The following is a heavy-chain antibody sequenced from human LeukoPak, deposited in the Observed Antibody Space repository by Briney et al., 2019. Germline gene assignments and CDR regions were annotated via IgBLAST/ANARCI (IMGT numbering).Heavy chain of an antibody. D-gene: IGHD2-2*03. CDR3: ARDWIGRGQTPYYFDY. V-gene: IGHV3-7*01. CDR1: GFTFSTYS. Sequence: TGGSLRVSCAASGFTFSTYSMNWVRQAPGKGLEWVANIKQDGSEKYYVDSVKGRFTISRDNAKNSLYLQMSSLRAEDTAVYYCARDWIGRGQTPYYFDYWGQGTLVTVSS. CDR2: IKQDGSEK. J-gene: IGHJ4*02.